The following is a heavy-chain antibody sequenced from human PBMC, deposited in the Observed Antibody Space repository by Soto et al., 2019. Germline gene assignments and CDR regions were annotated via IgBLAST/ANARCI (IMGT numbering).Heavy chain of an antibody. D-gene: IGHD1-26*01. Sequence: PGGSLRLSCAASGFTFSSYAMHWVRQAPGKGLEWVAVMSYDGSNKYYADSVKGRFTISRDNSKNTLYLQMNSLRAEDTAVYYCANAPSLVLLGANDYGGQGTLGTGSS. CDR3: ANAPSLVLLGANDY. CDR1: GFTFSSYA. J-gene: IGHJ4*02. CDR2: MSYDGSNK. V-gene: IGHV3-30*18.